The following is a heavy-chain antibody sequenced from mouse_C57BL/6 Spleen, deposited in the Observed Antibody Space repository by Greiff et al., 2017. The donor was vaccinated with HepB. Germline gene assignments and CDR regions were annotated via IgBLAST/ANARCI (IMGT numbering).Heavy chain of an antibody. CDR1: GYAFSSYW. CDR3: ARYRWLPYYAMDY. V-gene: IGHV1-80*01. Sequence: QVQLQQSGAELVKPGASVKISCKASGYAFSSYWMNWVKQRPGKGLEWIGQIYPGDGDTNYNAKFKGKATLTADKSSSTAYMQLSSLTSEDSAVYFCARYRWLPYYAMDYWGQGTSVTVSS. D-gene: IGHD2-2*01. J-gene: IGHJ4*01. CDR2: IYPGDGDT.